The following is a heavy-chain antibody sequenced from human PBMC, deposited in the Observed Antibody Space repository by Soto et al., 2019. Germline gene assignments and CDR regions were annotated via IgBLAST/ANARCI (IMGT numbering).Heavy chain of an antibody. CDR1: GFSLTSPGMC. CDR2: IEGDDDDK. CDR3: ARSIRGPRRFNGMDV. D-gene: IGHD1-20*01. Sequence: SGPTLVNPIETLTLTCTFSGFSLTSPGMCVSWIRQSPGKALEWLALIEGDDDDKYYSTSLKTRLTISKDTRKNQVVLTMANMEPADTATYYCARSIRGPRRFNGMDVWGQGTTVTVSS. J-gene: IGHJ6*02. V-gene: IGHV2-70*13.